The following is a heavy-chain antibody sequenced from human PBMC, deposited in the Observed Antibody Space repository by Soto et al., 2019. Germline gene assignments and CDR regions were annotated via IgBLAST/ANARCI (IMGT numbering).Heavy chain of an antibody. Sequence: QVQLVQSGAEVKKPGSSVKVSCKASGGTFSSYTISWVRQAPGQGLEWMGRIIPILGIANYAQKFQSRVRITAGEPTSTAYVELSRLRSEDTAVYYCAIRRGPYNLYYYCYMDVWGKGTTVTVSS. D-gene: IGHD1-1*01. CDR3: AIRRGPYNLYYYCYMDV. CDR2: IIPILGIA. V-gene: IGHV1-69*02. J-gene: IGHJ6*03. CDR1: GGTFSSYT.